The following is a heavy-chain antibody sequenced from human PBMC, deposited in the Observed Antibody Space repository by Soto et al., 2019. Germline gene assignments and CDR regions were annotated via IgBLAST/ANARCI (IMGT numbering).Heavy chain of an antibody. J-gene: IGHJ5*02. CDR2: INPNSGGT. CDR1: GYTFTGYY. D-gene: IGHD3-22*01. V-gene: IGHV1-2*02. CDR3: ARAAGYYDSSGYHWFDP. Sequence: ASVKVSCKASGYTFTGYYMHWVRQAPGQGLEWMGWINPNSGGTNYAQKFQGRVTMTRDTSISTAYMELSRLRSDDTAVYYCARAAGYYDSSGYHWFDPWGQGTLVTAPQ.